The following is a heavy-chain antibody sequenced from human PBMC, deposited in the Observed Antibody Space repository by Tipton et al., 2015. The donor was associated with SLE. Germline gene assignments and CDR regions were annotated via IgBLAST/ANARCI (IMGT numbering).Heavy chain of an antibody. CDR3: ARQDLDTAMVSFDY. J-gene: IGHJ4*02. CDR1: GYTFTNYW. V-gene: IGHV5-51*01. CDR2: IYPGDSDT. D-gene: IGHD5-18*01. Sequence: VQLVQSGAELKKPGESLKISCKTSGYTFTNYWIGWVRQMPGKGLEWMGIIYPGDSDTRYSPSFQGQVTISADKSISTAYLQWSSLKASDTAMYYCARQDLDTAMVSFDYWGQGTLVTVSS.